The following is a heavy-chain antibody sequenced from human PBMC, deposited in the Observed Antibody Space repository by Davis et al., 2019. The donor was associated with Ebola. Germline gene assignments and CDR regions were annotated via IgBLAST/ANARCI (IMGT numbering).Heavy chain of an antibody. CDR2: INTHNGNT. V-gene: IGHV1-18*01. Sequence: ASVKVSCKTSGYTFTSYGISWVRQAPGQGLEWVGWINTHNGNTNLAQKLHDRVTLTTDTSTSTAYMEMRSLRSDDTAVYYCARDLVSGWYICDSWGQGTLVSVSS. CDR3: ARDLVSGWYICDS. J-gene: IGHJ4*02. CDR1: GYTFTSYG. D-gene: IGHD6-19*01.